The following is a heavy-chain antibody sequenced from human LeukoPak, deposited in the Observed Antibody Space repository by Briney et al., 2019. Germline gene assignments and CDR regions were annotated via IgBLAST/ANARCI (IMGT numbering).Heavy chain of an antibody. CDR2: ISGSGGST. CDR1: GFTFNSYA. V-gene: IGHV3-23*01. Sequence: GGSLRLSCEASGFTFNSYAMKWARQPPGKGLKWVSSISGSGGSTYYADSVKGRFTISRDNSKNTLYLQMNSLRAEDTAVYYCAKVVRVGAIDYWGQGTLVTVSS. D-gene: IGHD1-26*01. J-gene: IGHJ4*02. CDR3: AKVVRVGAIDY.